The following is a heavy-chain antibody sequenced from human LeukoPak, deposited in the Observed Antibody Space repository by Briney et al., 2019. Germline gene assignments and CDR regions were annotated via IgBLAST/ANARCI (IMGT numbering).Heavy chain of an antibody. V-gene: IGHV4-59*08. CDR2: IYYSGST. Sequence: SETLSLTCTVSGGSISTYYWSWIRQPPGKGLEWIGYIYYSGSTNYNPSLKSRVTISVDTSKNQFSLKLSSVTAADTAVYYCARRRDAFDIWGQGTMVTVSS. CDR1: GGSISTYY. CDR3: ARRRDAFDI. J-gene: IGHJ3*02.